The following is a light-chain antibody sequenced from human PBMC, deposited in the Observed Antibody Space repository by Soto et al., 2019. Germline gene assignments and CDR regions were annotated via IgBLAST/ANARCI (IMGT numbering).Light chain of an antibody. J-gene: IGLJ2*01. CDR3: AAWDDSLNGSEV. CDR2: DVN. Sequence: QSALTQPRSVSGSPGQSVTLSCTGTSSDVGGYHYVSWYQHHPGKAPKIIIYDVNKRPSGVPDRFSGSKSGTSASLAISGLQSEDEADYYCAAWDDSLNGSEVFGGGTKLTVL. V-gene: IGLV2-11*01. CDR1: SSDVGGYHY.